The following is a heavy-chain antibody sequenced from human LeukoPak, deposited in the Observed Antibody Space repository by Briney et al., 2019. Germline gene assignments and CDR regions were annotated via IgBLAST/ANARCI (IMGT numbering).Heavy chain of an antibody. CDR2: ISGSGGNT. CDR1: GFTFSSYA. V-gene: IGHV3-23*01. D-gene: IGHD5-18*01. Sequence: GGSLRLSCAASGFTFSSYAMSWVRQAPGKGLEWVSTISGSGGNTYYADSVKGRFTISRDNSKNTLYLQMNSLRAEDTAVYYCAKDQEAMVPYDAFDIWGQGTMVTVSS. CDR3: AKDQEAMVPYDAFDI. J-gene: IGHJ3*02.